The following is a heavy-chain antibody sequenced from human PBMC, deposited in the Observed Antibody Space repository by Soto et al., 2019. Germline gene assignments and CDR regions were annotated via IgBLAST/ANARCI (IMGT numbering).Heavy chain of an antibody. V-gene: IGHV2-5*02. Sequence: QITLKESGPALVKPTQTLTLTCTFSGFSLDTSGEAVAWIRQPPGKALEWLALIYWDDDKRFSPSLKSRLNITKDTSKDRVILTMATLDPMDTGTYYCAHSPTRMVNSGYARSYCFEDWGQGTLVTVSS. CDR1: GFSLDTSGEA. J-gene: IGHJ4*02. CDR2: IYWDDDK. CDR3: AHSPTRMVNSGYARSYCFED. D-gene: IGHD5-12*01.